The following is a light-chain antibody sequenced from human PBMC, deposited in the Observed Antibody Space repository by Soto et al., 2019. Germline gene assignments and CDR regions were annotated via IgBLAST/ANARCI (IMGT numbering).Light chain of an antibody. V-gene: IGKV3-20*01. CDR1: QSVSSSN. CDR3: QQYGSSRAT. CDR2: GAS. J-gene: IGKJ1*01. Sequence: EIVLTQSPGTLSLSPGERATLSCRASQSVSSSNLDWYQQKPGQAPRLLIYGASSRATGIPDRFSGSGSETDFTLTISRLEPEDFAVYYCQQYGSSRATFGQGTKVEIK.